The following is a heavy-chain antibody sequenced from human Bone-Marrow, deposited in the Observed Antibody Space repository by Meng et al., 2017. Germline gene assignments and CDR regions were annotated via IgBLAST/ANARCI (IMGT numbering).Heavy chain of an antibody. V-gene: IGHV3-7*01. CDR1: GFIFSRDW. Sequence: GESLKISCAASGFIFSRDWMNWVRRAPGKGLEWVANINQDETKKHYGDSVKGRFTISRDNAKNSVYLQMSSLRAEDTAIYYCARDPDELLGANFHFWGQGILVTVSS. D-gene: IGHD1-26*01. J-gene: IGHJ4*02. CDR2: INQDETKK. CDR3: ARDPDELLGANFHF.